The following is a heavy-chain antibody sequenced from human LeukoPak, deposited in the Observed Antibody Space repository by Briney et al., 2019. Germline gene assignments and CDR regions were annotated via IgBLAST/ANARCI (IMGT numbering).Heavy chain of an antibody. CDR1: GFTFSSYA. Sequence: GRSLRLSCAPSGFTFSSYAMHLVRQAPGKGLEWVAVISYDGSNKYYADSVKGRFTISRDNSKNTLYLQMNSLRAEDTAVYYCARMDRGGHWFDPWGQGTLVTVSS. D-gene: IGHD3-16*01. J-gene: IGHJ5*02. V-gene: IGHV3-30*04. CDR2: ISYDGSNK. CDR3: ARMDRGGHWFDP.